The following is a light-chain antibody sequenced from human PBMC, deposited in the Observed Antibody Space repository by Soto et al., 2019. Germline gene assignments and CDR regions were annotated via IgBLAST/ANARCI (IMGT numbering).Light chain of an antibody. V-gene: IGKV1-5*03. CDR2: KTS. J-gene: IGKJ1*01. CDR1: QSISGY. Sequence: DIQMTQSHSTLSVSVGDRVTITVRSSQSISGYLAWYKQNPGQAPKLLLYKTSTLESGVPSRFSGSASGAEFTLTISSLQPDDFATYYCQQYYSHSTFGPGTKVDIK. CDR3: QQYYSHST.